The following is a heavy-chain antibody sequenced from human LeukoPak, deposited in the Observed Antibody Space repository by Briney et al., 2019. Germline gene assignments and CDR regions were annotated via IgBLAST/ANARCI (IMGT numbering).Heavy chain of an antibody. CDR3: ARGRGDSRGTSFDS. CDR1: GDSISIYY. D-gene: IGHD3-22*01. Sequence: SETLSLTRTVSGDSISIYYWSWIRQPPGKGLEWIGYIYYTGSTTYNPSLKGRLTISIDTSKNQFSLNLISLTAADTAVYYCARGRGDSRGTSFDSWGQGTLVTVSS. CDR2: IYYTGST. V-gene: IGHV4-59*01. J-gene: IGHJ4*02.